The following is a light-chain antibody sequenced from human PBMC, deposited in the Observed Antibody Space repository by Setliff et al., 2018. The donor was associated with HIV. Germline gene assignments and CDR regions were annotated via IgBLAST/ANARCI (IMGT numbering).Light chain of an antibody. J-gene: IGLJ1*01. V-gene: IGLV2-8*01. CDR1: SSDVGGYKF. CDR3: NSYTSSSTYV. Sequence: QSALTQPPSASGSPGQSVTISCTGTSSDVGGYKFVSWYQQHPGKAPKLIISEVSKRPSGVPDRFSGSKSGNTASLTVSGLQAEDEADYYCNSYTSSSTYVFGTGTKVTVL. CDR2: EVS.